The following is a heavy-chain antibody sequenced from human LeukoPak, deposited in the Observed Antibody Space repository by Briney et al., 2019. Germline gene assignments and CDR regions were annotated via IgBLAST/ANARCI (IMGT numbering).Heavy chain of an antibody. Sequence: GRSLRLSCAASGFTFDDYAMHWVRQAPGKGLEWVSGISWNSGSIGYADSVKGRFTISRDNAKNSLYLQMNSLRAEDMALYYCAKGVNYYYDSSGYFDYWGQGTLVTASS. CDR2: ISWNSGSI. CDR3: AKGVNYYYDSSGYFDY. J-gene: IGHJ4*02. D-gene: IGHD3-22*01. V-gene: IGHV3-9*03. CDR1: GFTFDDYA.